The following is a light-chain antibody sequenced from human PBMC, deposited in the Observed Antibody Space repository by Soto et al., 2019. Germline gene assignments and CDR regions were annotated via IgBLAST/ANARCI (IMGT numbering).Light chain of an antibody. CDR2: KAS. Sequence: DIQMTQSPSTLSASVGDRVTITCRASQSISSWLAWYQQKPGRAPKLLIYKASSFESGVPSRFSGSGSGTEFTLTISSLQPDDFATYFCQQYKSYPWTFGQGTKVESK. CDR3: QQYKSYPWT. J-gene: IGKJ1*01. CDR1: QSISSW. V-gene: IGKV1-5*03.